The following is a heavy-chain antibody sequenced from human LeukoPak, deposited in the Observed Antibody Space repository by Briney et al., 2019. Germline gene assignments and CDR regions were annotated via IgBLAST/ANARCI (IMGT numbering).Heavy chain of an antibody. CDR1: GYTFTGYY. D-gene: IGHD6-19*01. CDR2: INPNSGGT. Sequence: ASVKVSCKASGYTFTGYYMHWVRQAPGQGLEWMGWINPNSGGTNYAQKFQGRVTMTRDTSISTAYMELSSLRSEDTAVYYCARGLAAQWLGPYIRYYYYYYMDVWGKGTTVTVSS. V-gene: IGHV1-2*02. CDR3: ARGLAAQWLGPYIRYYYYYYMDV. J-gene: IGHJ6*03.